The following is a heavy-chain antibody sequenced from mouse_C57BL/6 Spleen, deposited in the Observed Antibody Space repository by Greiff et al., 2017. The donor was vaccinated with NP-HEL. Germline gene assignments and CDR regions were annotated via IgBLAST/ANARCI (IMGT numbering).Heavy chain of an antibody. V-gene: IGHV1-50*01. D-gene: IGHD2-3*01. Sequence: VQLQQPGAELVKPGASVKLSCKASGYTFTSYWMQWVKQRPGQGLEWIGEIDPSDSYTNYNQKFKGKATLTVDTSSSTAYMQLSSLTSEDSAVYYCARFDGYSGYYFDYWGQGTTLTVSS. CDR3: ARFDGYSGYYFDY. CDR2: IDPSDSYT. J-gene: IGHJ2*01. CDR1: GYTFTSYW.